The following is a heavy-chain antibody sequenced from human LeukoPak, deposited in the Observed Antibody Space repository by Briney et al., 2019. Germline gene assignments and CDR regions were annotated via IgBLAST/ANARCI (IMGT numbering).Heavy chain of an antibody. J-gene: IGHJ6*03. V-gene: IGHV3-21*01. CDR1: GFTFNSYS. CDR2: ISSSSSYI. CDR3: ARVGSSGGISNYYYYMDV. Sequence: GGSLRLSCAASGFTFNSYSMNWVRQAPGKGLEWVSLISSSSSYIYYADSVKGRFTISRDNAKNSLYLQLISLSAEDTAVYYCARVGSSGGISNYYYYMDVWGKGTTVTVSS. D-gene: IGHD2-15*01.